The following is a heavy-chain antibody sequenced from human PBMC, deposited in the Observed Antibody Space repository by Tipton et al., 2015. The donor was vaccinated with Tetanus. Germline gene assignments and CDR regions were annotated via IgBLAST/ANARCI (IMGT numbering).Heavy chain of an antibody. Sequence: QLVQSGGGVVQPGGSLSLSCAVSGFTFSNYGAHWVRQSPGKGLEWVAGISHDGGKEYYGDSVKGRFSISRDNSKNTLYLLMNSLRPEDTAVYYCFIYYDNKKNLPEFDYWGQGTQVAVSS. CDR2: ISHDGGKE. D-gene: IGHD3-22*01. V-gene: IGHV3-30*03. CDR1: GFTFSNYG. J-gene: IGHJ4*02. CDR3: FIYYDNKKNLPEFDY.